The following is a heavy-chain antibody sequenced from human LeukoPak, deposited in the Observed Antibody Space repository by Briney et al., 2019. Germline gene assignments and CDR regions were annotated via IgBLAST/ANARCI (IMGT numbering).Heavy chain of an antibody. D-gene: IGHD3-10*01. V-gene: IGHV3-53*01. CDR3: ARDLYYGSGGSFDY. CDR2: IYSGGST. CDR1: GFTFSSAW. Sequence: GGSLRLSCAASGFTFSSAWMSWVRQAPGKGLEWVSVIYSGGSTYYADSVKGRFTISRDNSKNTLYLQMNSLRAEDTAVYYCARDLYYGSGGSFDYWGQGTLVTVSS. J-gene: IGHJ4*02.